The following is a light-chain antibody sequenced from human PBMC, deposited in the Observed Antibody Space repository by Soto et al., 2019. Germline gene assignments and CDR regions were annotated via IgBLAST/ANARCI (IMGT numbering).Light chain of an antibody. CDR1: QNIYTW. J-gene: IGKJ1*01. CDR2: KAS. V-gene: IGKV1-5*03. CDR3: QQYNSYPWT. Sequence: DIQMTQSPSTLSASVGERVTITCRASQNIYTWLAWYQQKPGKAPNLLIYKASSLKSGVPSRFSGSGSGTEFSLTISSLRPDDFATYHCQQYNSYPWTFGQGTKVEIK.